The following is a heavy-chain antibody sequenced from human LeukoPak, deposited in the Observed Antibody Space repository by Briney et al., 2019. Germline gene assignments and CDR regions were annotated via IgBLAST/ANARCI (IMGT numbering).Heavy chain of an antibody. CDR3: ARPVAPDMDYFDY. V-gene: IGHV4-59*08. J-gene: IGHJ4*02. D-gene: IGHD2-15*01. CDR1: GGSISGYY. CDR2: VRYTGTP. Sequence: SETLSLTCTVSGGSISGYYWAWIRQSPGQRPEWLAYVRYTGTPNYNPSLKSRLTISVDTSKNQFSLTLTSVTAADTAVYYCARPVAPDMDYFDYWGPGTLVTVSP.